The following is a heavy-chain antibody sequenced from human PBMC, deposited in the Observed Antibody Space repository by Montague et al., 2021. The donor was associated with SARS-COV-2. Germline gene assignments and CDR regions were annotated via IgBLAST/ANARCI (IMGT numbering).Heavy chain of an antibody. D-gene: IGHD3-3*01. CDR1: GGSVNSGSYS. V-gene: IGHV4-39*01. Sequence: SETLSLTCTVSGGSVNSGSYSWDWIRQPPGKGLEWIGSIRYSGSTSYNPSLKSRVTISIDTSKNHFSLRVNSVTAADSAVYFCARRPGASYYVFWSGGFDIWGQGTMVTVS. CDR3: ARRPGASYYVFWSGGFDI. J-gene: IGHJ3*02. CDR2: IRYSGST.